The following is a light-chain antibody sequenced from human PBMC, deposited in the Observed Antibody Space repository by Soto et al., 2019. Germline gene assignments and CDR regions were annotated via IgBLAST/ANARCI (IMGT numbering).Light chain of an antibody. CDR3: QSYDSSLSVNYV. CDR2: GNT. V-gene: IGLV1-40*01. CDR1: SSNIGAGYD. J-gene: IGLJ1*01. Sequence: SVLTQPPSVSGAPGQRVTISCTGGSSNIGAGYDVHWYQQLPGTAPKILIYGNTNRPSGVPDRFSGSKSGTSASLAITGLQAEDEADYYCQSYDSSLSVNYVFGTGTKVTVL.